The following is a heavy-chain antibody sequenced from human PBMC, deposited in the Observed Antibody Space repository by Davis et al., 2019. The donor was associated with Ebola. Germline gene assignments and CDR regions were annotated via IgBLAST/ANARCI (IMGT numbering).Heavy chain of an antibody. CDR2: VNPYSGGT. CDR1: GYTFSGYY. D-gene: IGHD2-15*01. CDR3: ARGNFPYTVVVVAATLFDY. V-gene: IGHV1-2*06. Sequence: AASVKVSCKASGYTFSGYYINWVRQAPGQGLEWMGRVNPYSGGTNYAQKFQARVTMTRDTSISTAYMELSRLRSDDTAVYYCARGNFPYTVVVVAATLFDYWGQGTLVTVSS. J-gene: IGHJ4*02.